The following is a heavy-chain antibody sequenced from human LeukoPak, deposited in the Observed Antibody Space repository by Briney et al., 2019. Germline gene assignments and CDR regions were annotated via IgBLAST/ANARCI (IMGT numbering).Heavy chain of an antibody. J-gene: IGHJ6*04. CDR1: GFTFSSYS. V-gene: IGHV3-21*01. Sequence: GGSLRLSCEASGFTFSSYSMNWVGQPPGKGLNWFSSISSSSSYIYYADSVKGRFTISRDNAKNSLYLQMNSLRAEDTAVYYCARVRGSGSYTPYYYYGMDVWGKGTTVTVSS. CDR3: ARVRGSGSYTPYYYYGMDV. CDR2: ISSSSSYI. D-gene: IGHD3-10*01.